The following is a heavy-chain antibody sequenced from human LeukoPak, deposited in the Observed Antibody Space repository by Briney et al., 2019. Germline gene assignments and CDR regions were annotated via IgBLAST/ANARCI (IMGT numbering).Heavy chain of an antibody. CDR3: ARRGGSSWYYFDY. V-gene: IGHV4-39*01. CDR2: IYYSGST. Sequence: SETLSLTCTVSGGSISSSSYYWGWIRQPPGKGLEWIGSIYYSGSTYYNPSLKSRVTISVDTSKNQFPLKLSSVTAADTAVYYCARRGGSSWYYFDYWGQGTLVTVSS. D-gene: IGHD6-13*01. J-gene: IGHJ4*02. CDR1: GGSISSSSYY.